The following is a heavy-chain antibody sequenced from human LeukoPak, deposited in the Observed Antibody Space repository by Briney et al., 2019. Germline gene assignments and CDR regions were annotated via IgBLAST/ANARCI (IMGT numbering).Heavy chain of an antibody. CDR1: GGSFSGYY. V-gene: IGHV4-34*01. CDR3: ARGAVAGTEGFDC. J-gene: IGHJ4*02. D-gene: IGHD6-19*01. CDR2: INHSGST. Sequence: SETLSLTCAVYGGSFSGYYWSWIRQPPGKGLEWIGEINHSGSTNYNPSLKSRVTISVDTSKTQFSLKLSSVTAADTAVYYCARGAVAGTEGFDCWGQGTLVTVSS.